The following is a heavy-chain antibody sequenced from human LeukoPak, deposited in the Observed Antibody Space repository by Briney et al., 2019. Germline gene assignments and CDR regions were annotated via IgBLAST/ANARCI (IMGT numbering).Heavy chain of an antibody. D-gene: IGHD3-10*02. V-gene: IGHV3-48*03. CDR3: AELGITMIGGV. Sequence: GGSLRLSCAASGFTFSSYEMNWVRQAPGKGLEWVSYISSGGSTIYYADSVKGRFTISRDNAKNSLYLQMNSLRAEETAVYYCAELGITMIGGVWGKGTTVTISS. J-gene: IGHJ6*04. CDR1: GFTFSSYE. CDR2: ISSGGSTI.